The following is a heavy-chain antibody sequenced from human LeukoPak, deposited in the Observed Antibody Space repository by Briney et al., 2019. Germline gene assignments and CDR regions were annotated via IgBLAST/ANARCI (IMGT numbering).Heavy chain of an antibody. CDR1: GYSFTSYW. V-gene: IGHV5-51*01. CDR2: IYPGDSES. Sequence: GESLKISCKGSGYSFTSYWIGWVRQMPGKGLEWMGIIYPGDSESRYSPSVQGQVTISADKSISTAYLQWSSLKASDTAIYYCVRQFSSSSGWFDPWGQGTLVTVSS. D-gene: IGHD6-6*01. CDR3: VRQFSSSSGWFDP. J-gene: IGHJ5*02.